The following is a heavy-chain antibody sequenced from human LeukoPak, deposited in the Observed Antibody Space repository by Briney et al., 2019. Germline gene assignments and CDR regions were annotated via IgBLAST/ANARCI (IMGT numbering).Heavy chain of an antibody. CDR2: ISGGGGST. D-gene: IGHD3-22*01. J-gene: IGHJ4*02. Sequence: GGSLRLSCAASGFTFSSYGMSWVRQAPGKGLEWVSAISGGGGSTYYADSVKGRFTISRDNSKNTLYLQMNSLRAEDTAVYYCAKKAYYYDSSGYLFDYWGQGTLVTVSS. CDR3: AKKAYYYDSSGYLFDY. CDR1: GFTFSSYG. V-gene: IGHV3-23*01.